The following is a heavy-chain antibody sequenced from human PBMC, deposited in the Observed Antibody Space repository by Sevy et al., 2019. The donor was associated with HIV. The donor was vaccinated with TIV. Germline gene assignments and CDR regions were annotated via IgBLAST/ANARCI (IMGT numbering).Heavy chain of an antibody. J-gene: IGHJ6*02. V-gene: IGHV3-23*01. CDR3: AKDAYYYDGSGYSMSQWYYGMDV. CDR1: GFTFRTYA. D-gene: IGHD3-22*01. Sequence: GGSLRLSCAASGFTFRTYAMSWVRQAPGKGLEWVSDISGSGGDTYYADSVKGRFTISRDTSKNTRYLQMSSLRAEDTAVYYCAKDAYYYDGSGYSMSQWYYGMDVWGQGTTVTVSS. CDR2: ISGSGGDT.